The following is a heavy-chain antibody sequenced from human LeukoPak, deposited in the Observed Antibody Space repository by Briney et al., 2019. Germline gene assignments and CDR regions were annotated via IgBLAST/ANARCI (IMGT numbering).Heavy chain of an antibody. V-gene: IGHV3-23*01. Sequence: GSLRLSCAASGFTFSSYAMSWVRQPPGKGLEWVSAISGSGGSTYYADSVKGRFTISRDNSKNTLYLQMNSLRAEDTAVYYCARDRLPYYDNSGETSPDYWGQGTLVTVSS. CDR2: ISGSGGST. D-gene: IGHD3-22*01. CDR1: GFTFSSYA. J-gene: IGHJ4*02. CDR3: ARDRLPYYDNSGETSPDY.